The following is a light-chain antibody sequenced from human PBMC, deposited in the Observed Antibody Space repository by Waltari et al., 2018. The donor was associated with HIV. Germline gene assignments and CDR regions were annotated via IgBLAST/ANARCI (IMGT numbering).Light chain of an antibody. CDR3: AVWGDSLNSYV. CDR1: SSNIGSNY. CDR2: RNN. J-gene: IGLJ1*01. V-gene: IGLV1-47*01. Sequence: QSVLTQPPSASGTPGQRVTISCSGSSSNIGSNYVSWYQQLPGTAPKLLIYRNNQRPSGVPDRFSGSKSGTSASLAISGLRSEDEADYYCAVWGDSLNSYVFGTGTEVTVL.